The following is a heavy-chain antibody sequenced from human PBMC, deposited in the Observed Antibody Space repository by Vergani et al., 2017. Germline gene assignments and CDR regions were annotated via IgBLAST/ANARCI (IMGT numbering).Heavy chain of an antibody. D-gene: IGHD3/OR15-3a*01. CDR1: GGSVDSRKHY. J-gene: IGHJ6*03. CDR3: AKQIYEFWNGYSYYYHYYMNV. CDR2: VSYSGAT. Sequence: QVLLQESGPGLVKPSDTLSLTCTVSGGSVDSRKHYWGWIRQPPGKGLEWIGTVSYSGATYYTPSLKNRVKVSLNTSENQFSLQMSSVTAADTAVYYCAKQIYEFWNGYSYYYHYYMNVWGKGTTVTVSS. V-gene: IGHV4-39*01.